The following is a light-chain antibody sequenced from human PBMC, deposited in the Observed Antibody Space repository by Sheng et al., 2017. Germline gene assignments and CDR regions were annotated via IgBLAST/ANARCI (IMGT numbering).Light chain of an antibody. CDR2: LVS. J-gene: IGKJ2*01. CDR1: QTLVDKYDGNSY. V-gene: IGKV2-40*01. CDR3: LQRREFPPYT. Sequence: EIVMTQTPLSLAVTLGEPASFSCRSSQTLVDKYDGNSYMDWYLQRPGQPPQLLMFLVSRRAPGVPDRISGSGSGTDFTLKISRVEAEDVGIYFCLQRREFPPYTFGLGTKLEIK.